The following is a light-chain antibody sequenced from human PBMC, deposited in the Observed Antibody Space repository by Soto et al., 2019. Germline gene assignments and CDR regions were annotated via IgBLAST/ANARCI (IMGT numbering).Light chain of an antibody. V-gene: IGKV1-39*01. CDR3: LQSYYTPWT. CDR2: AAS. J-gene: IGKJ1*01. CDR1: QSVDDY. Sequence: DIQMTQSPSSLSASVGDRVTITCRASQSVDDYFSWYQQIPGRAPKLLIYAASHLQSWVPSRFRGSGYGTDFTLTISSLQPEDSAIYYCLQSYYTPWTFGQGTKVEIK.